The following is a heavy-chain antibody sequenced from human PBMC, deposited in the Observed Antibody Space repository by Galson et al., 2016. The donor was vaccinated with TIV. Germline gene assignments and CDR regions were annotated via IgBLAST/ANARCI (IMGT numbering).Heavy chain of an antibody. CDR2: ISWNSGKL. D-gene: IGHD1/OR15-1a*01. CDR1: GFTFDDHA. Sequence: SLRLSCAASGFTFDDHAMHWVRQIPGRGLEWVSHISWNSGKLGYAASVNGRFTISRDNAKNSVYLQMNRLRLEDTALYYCARDRLWSGNNEPFDLWGQGTVVTVS. CDR3: ARDRLWSGNNEPFDL. J-gene: IGHJ3*01. V-gene: IGHV3-9*01.